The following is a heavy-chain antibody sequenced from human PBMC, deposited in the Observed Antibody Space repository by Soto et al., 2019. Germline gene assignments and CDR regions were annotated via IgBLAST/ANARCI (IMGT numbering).Heavy chain of an antibody. D-gene: IGHD2-2*01. V-gene: IGHV1-69*12. CDR1: GGTFSSYA. Sequence: QVQLVQSGAEVKKPGSSVKVSCKASGGTFSSYAISWVRPAPGQGLEWMGGIIPIFGTANYAKKCQVRVTIPAVESTSTAYMELSSLRSDDTAVYYCARHVPAAGYYYGMDVWGQGTTVTVSS. CDR3: ARHVPAAGYYYGMDV. J-gene: IGHJ6*02. CDR2: IIPIFGTA.